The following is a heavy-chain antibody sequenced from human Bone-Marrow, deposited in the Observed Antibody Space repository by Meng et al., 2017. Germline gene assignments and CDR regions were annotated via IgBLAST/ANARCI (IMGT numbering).Heavy chain of an antibody. D-gene: IGHD6-19*01. Sequence: SVKVSCKASGFTFTSSAMQWVRQARGQRLEWIGWIVVGSGNTNYAQKFQERVTITRDMSTSTAYMELNSLRAEDTAVYYCARDLTLYSSGWYAFFDYWGQGTLVTVSS. CDR3: ARDLTLYSSGWYAFFDY. V-gene: IGHV1-58*02. CDR1: GFTFTSSA. J-gene: IGHJ4*01. CDR2: IVVGSGNT.